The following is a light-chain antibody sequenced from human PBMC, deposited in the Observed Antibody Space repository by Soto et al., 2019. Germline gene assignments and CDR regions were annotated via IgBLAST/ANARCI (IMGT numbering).Light chain of an antibody. CDR1: SSNIGSNT. Sequence: QSVLTQPPSASATPGQRVTISCSGSSSNIGSNTVNWYQQLPGKAPKLLILSNNQRPSGVPDRFSGSKSGTSASLAISGLQSEDEADYHCSAWDDSLNGDVFGTGTKVTVL. J-gene: IGLJ1*01. V-gene: IGLV1-44*01. CDR3: SAWDDSLNGDV. CDR2: SNN.